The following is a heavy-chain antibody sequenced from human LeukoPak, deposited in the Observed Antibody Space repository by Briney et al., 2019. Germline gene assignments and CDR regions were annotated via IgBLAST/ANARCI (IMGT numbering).Heavy chain of an antibody. V-gene: IGHV3-23*01. CDR3: EKDVGKWESLHFFDY. CDR1: GLTLSTNA. Sequence: GGSLTLSCLTSGLTLSTNAARWVRHAAGEGLEWISGISGSGASTYYADSVRGRLTISRDETRNTLYLQINSLSGDDTAVYYCEKDVGKWESLHFFDYWGQGTLVTVSS. J-gene: IGHJ4*02. D-gene: IGHD1-26*01. CDR2: ISGSGAST.